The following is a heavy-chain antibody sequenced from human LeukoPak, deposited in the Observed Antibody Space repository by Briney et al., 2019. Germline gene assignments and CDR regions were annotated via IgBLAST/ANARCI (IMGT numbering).Heavy chain of an antibody. CDR3: ARHEITMIVVVITLNCFDP. J-gene: IGHJ5*02. D-gene: IGHD3-22*01. CDR1: GGSISSSSYY. Sequence: PSETLSLTCTVSGGSISSSSYYWGWIRQPPGKGLEWIGSIYYSGSTYYNPSLKSRVTISVDTSKNQFSLKLSSVTAADTAVYYCARHEITMIVVVITLNCFDPWGQGTLVTVSS. CDR2: IYYSGST. V-gene: IGHV4-39*01.